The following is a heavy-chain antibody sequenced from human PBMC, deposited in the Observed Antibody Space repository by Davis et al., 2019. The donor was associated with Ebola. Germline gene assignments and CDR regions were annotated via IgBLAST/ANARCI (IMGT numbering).Heavy chain of an antibody. CDR2: IWYDGSNK. D-gene: IGHD4-17*01. CDR3: ARGVGDKRFYYYYGMDV. J-gene: IGHJ6*02. CDR1: GFTFSSYG. V-gene: IGHV3-33*01. Sequence: GESLKISCAASGFTFSSYGMHWVRQAPGKGLEWVAVIWYDGSNKYYADSVKGRFTISRDNSKNTLYLQMNSLRAEDTAVYYCARGVGDKRFYYYYGMDVWGQGTTVTVSS.